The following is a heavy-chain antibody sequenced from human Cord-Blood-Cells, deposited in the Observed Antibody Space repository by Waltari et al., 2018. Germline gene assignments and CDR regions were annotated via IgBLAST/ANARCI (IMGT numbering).Heavy chain of an antibody. D-gene: IGHD3-10*01. CDR2: ISGIGGST. Sequence: EVQLLESGGGLVQPGGSLRLPCAASGFTFSSHAMTWVRQAPGKGLGWVSAISGIGGSTYYADSVKGRFTISRDNSKNTLYLQMNSLRAEDTAVYYCAKVVVLWFRESELDYWGQGTLVTVSS. J-gene: IGHJ4*02. CDR1: GFTFSSHA. CDR3: AKVVVLWFRESELDY. V-gene: IGHV3-23*01.